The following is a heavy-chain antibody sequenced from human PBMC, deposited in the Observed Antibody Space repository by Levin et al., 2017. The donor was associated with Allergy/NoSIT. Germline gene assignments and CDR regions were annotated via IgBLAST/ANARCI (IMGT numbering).Heavy chain of an antibody. D-gene: IGHD3-22*01. CDR3: ARGEKTYSFDSTGYYYHP. V-gene: IGHV4-34*01. CDR1: GGSFTHYY. Sequence: SQTLSLTCAVYGGSFTHYYWTWLRQPPGKGLEWIAEIDYSGITNYSPSLKSRATISVDFSKNQFSLRLTSVTAADTAMYYCARGEKTYSFDSTGYYYHPWGQGTLVTVSS. J-gene: IGHJ5*02. CDR2: IDYSGIT.